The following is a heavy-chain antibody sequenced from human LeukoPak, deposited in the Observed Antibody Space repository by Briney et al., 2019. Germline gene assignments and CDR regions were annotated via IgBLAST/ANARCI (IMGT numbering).Heavy chain of an antibody. J-gene: IGHJ6*02. CDR1: GGSFSGYY. V-gene: IGHV4-34*01. Sequence: SETLSLTCAVYGGSFSGYYWSWIRQPPGKGLEWIGEINHSGSTNYNPSLKSRVTISVDTSKNQFSLKLSSVTAADTAVYYCARGQDGSGSYSYGMDVWGQGTTVTVSS. CDR2: INHSGST. CDR3: ARGQDGSGSYSYGMDV. D-gene: IGHD3-10*01.